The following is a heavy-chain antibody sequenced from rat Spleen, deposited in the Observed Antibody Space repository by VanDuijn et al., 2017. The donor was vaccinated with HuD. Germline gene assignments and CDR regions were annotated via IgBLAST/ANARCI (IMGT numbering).Heavy chain of an antibody. Sequence: EVQLVESGGGLVQPGRSLKLSCAASGFIFSDYYMAWVRQVPKKGLEWVATISYDGTITYYRDSVKGRFTTSRDNAKSTLYLQMDSLRSEDTATYYCARHAYYDGYYHWYFDLWGPGTMVTVSS. CDR3: ARHAYYDGYYHWYFDL. D-gene: IGHD1-12*03. V-gene: IGHV5-7*01. J-gene: IGHJ1*01. CDR2: ISYDGTIT. CDR1: GFIFSDYY.